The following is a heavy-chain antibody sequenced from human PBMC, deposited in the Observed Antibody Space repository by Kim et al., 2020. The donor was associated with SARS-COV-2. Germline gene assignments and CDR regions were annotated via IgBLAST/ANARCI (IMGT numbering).Heavy chain of an antibody. Sequence: SETLSLTCAVYGGSFSGYYWSWIRQPPGKGLEWIGEINHSGSTNYNPSLKSRVTISVDTSKNQFSLKLSSVTAADTAVYYCASSYDILTGYYTLFDYWGQGTLVTVSS. J-gene: IGHJ4*02. CDR1: GGSFSGYY. CDR3: ASSYDILTGYYTLFDY. CDR2: INHSGST. V-gene: IGHV4-34*01. D-gene: IGHD3-9*01.